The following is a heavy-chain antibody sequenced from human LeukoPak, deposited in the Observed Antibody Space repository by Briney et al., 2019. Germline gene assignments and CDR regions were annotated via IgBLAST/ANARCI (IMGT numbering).Heavy chain of an antibody. CDR2: ISSSSSTI. Sequence: PGGSLRLSCTASGFTFSFNSMHWVRQAPGKGLEWVSYISSSSSTIYYADSVKGRFTISRDNAKNSLYLQMNSLRAEDTAVYYCARQWSYGSGSYYPLSYYYYYGMDVWGQGTTVTVSS. V-gene: IGHV3-48*01. D-gene: IGHD3-10*01. CDR3: ARQWSYGSGSYYPLSYYYYYGMDV. CDR1: GFTFSFNS. J-gene: IGHJ6*02.